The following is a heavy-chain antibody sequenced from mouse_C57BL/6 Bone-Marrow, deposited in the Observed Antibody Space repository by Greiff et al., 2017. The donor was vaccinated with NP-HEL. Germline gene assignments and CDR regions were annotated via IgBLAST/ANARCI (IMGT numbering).Heavy chain of an antibody. D-gene: IGHD2-2*01. J-gene: IGHJ2*01. CDR3: VGGGLRQGDY. CDR1: GFSFNTYA. V-gene: IGHV10-1*01. Sequence: EVQGVESGGGLVQPKGSLKLSCAASGFSFNTYAMNWVRQAPGKGLEWVARIRSKSNNYATYYADSVKDRFTISRDGSESMLYLQMNNLETEDTARYYCVGGGLRQGDYWGQGTTLTVSS. CDR2: IRSKSNNYAT.